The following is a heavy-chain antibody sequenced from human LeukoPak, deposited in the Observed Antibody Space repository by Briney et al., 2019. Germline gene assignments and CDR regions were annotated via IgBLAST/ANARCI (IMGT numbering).Heavy chain of an antibody. D-gene: IGHD6-13*01. CDR1: GFTFSSYW. CDR3: AREYSEQQLRNLPHYYYYYMDV. V-gene: IGHV3-74*01. CDR2: INGDGSST. J-gene: IGHJ6*03. Sequence: GGSLRLSCAASGFTFSSYWMHWVRQAPGKGLVWVSRINGDGSSTSYADSVKGRFTISRDNAKNTLYPQMNSLRAEDTAVYYCAREYSEQQLRNLPHYYYYYMDVWGKGTTVTVSS.